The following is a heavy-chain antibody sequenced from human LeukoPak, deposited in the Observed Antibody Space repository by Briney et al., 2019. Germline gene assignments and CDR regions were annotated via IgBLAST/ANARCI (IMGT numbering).Heavy chain of an antibody. Sequence: SETLSLTCAVYGGSFSGYYWSWIRQPPGKGLEWIGEINHSGSTNYNPSLKSRVTISVDTSKNQFSLKLSSVTAADTAVYYCASAYDILTGSRYYFDYWGQGTLVTVSS. V-gene: IGHV4-34*01. CDR2: INHSGST. CDR3: ASAYDILTGSRYYFDY. CDR1: GGSFSGYY. J-gene: IGHJ4*02. D-gene: IGHD3-9*01.